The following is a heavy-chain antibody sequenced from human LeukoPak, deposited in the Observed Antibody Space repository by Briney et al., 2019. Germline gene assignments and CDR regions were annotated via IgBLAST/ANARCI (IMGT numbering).Heavy chain of an antibody. D-gene: IGHD6-19*01. CDR1: GFTFSDSD. J-gene: IGHJ4*02. CDR3: TTYRSGHY. CDR2: ITTKRSNYAT. V-gene: IGHV3-73*01. Sequence: GGSLRFSCAASGFTFSDSDIHWVRQASGKGLEWVGRITTKRSNYATAYTASVKGRFTISRHDSENTAYLQMNSLKTEDTALYYCTTYRSGHYWGQGTLVTVSS.